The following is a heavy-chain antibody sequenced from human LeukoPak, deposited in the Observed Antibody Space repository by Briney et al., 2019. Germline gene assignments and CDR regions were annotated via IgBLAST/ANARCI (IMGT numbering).Heavy chain of an antibody. CDR3: ARVRFLEWLSFDY. Sequence: GGSLRLSCVVSGFTVSSNYMSWVRRAPGKGLEWVSVLYSGGNTNYADSVKGRFTISRDNSKNTLYLQMNSLRSEDTAVYYCARVRFLEWLSFDYWGRGTLVTVS. CDR2: LYSGGNT. V-gene: IGHV3-66*01. J-gene: IGHJ4*02. CDR1: GFTVSSNY. D-gene: IGHD3-3*01.